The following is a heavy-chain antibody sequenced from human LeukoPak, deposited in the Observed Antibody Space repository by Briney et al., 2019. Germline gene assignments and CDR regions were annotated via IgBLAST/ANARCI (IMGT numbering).Heavy chain of an antibody. D-gene: IGHD1-1*01. CDR2: ISFSGSTM. Sequence: GGSLRLSCAASGFTFSNYEMNWVRQAPGKGLEWVSYISFSGSTMSYADSVKGRFTISRDNAKESLYLQMKSLRTEDTAVYYCARGVPIDYWGQGTLVTVSS. V-gene: IGHV3-48*03. CDR1: GFTFSNYE. J-gene: IGHJ4*02. CDR3: ARGVPIDY.